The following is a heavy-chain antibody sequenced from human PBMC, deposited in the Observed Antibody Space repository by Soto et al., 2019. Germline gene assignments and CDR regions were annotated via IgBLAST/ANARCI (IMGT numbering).Heavy chain of an antibody. CDR3: ARADQLLYHGMDV. V-gene: IGHV3-30-3*01. Sequence: GGSRRLSCAASGFTFSSYAMHWVRQAPGKGLEWVAVISYDGSNKYYADSVKGRFTISRDNSKNTLYLQMNSLRAEDTAVYYCARADQLLYHGMDVWGQGTTVTVSS. CDR1: GFTFSSYA. CDR2: ISYDGSNK. J-gene: IGHJ6*02. D-gene: IGHD2-2*01.